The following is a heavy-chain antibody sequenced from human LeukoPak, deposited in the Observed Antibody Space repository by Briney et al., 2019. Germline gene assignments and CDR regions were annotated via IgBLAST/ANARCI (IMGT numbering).Heavy chain of an antibody. CDR1: GFTVSSNY. CDR2: LYSGGAT. D-gene: IGHD6-19*01. Sequence: GGSLRLSCAASGFTVSSNYMSWVRQPAGKGLEWVSVLYSGGATFYADSVKGRFTISRDTSKNTLYLQMNDLRADDTAVYYCTKLKGWYGEGFFDYWGQGTLVAVSS. V-gene: IGHV3-53*01. J-gene: IGHJ4*02. CDR3: TKLKGWYGEGFFDY.